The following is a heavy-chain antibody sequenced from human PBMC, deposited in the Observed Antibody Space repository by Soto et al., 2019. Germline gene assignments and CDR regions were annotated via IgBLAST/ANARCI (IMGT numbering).Heavy chain of an antibody. CDR3: ARGFVNCSGGSCYHFDY. V-gene: IGHV4-34*01. CDR1: GGSFSGYY. J-gene: IGHJ4*02. CDR2: INHSGST. Sequence: SETLSLTCAVYGGSFSGYYWSWIRQPPGKGLEWIGEINHSGSTNYNPALKSRVTISVEASKNQFSLKLSSGTAADTAAYYCARGFVNCSGGSCYHFDYWGQGTLVTVSS. D-gene: IGHD2-15*01.